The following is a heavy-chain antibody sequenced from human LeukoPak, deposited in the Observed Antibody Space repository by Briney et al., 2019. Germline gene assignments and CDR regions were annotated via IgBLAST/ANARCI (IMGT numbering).Heavy chain of an antibody. CDR2: VPYSWSP. D-gene: IGHD4-11*01. Sequence: PSETLSLTCIVSGGPIRGTSYYWGWIRQSPGKGLEWIGSVPYSWSPYYNPSLKSRVAISIDTSKHLFSLELTSVTAADTAVYYCARPLTGYSNTFVYWGQGTMVTVSS. V-gene: IGHV4-39*01. CDR3: ARPLTGYSNTFVY. CDR1: GGPIRGTSYY. J-gene: IGHJ4*02.